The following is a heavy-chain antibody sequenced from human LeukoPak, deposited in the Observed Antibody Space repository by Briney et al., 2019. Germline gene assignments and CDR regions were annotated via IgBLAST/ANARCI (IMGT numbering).Heavy chain of an antibody. CDR1: GYTFIDYA. V-gene: IGHV7-4-1*02. J-gene: IGHJ4*02. CDR3: ARKDGGEVNTLDY. CDR2: INTDTGNP. D-gene: IGHD2-21*01. Sequence: GASVKVSCKASGYTFIDYAINWVRQAPGQGLEWMGWINTDTGNPTYVQDFTGRFVFSLDTSVSTAYLQINTLKAEDTAIYYCARKDGGEVNTLDYWGQGTLVTVSS.